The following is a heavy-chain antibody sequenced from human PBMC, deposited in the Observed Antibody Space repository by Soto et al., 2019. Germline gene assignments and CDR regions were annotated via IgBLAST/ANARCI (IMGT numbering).Heavy chain of an antibody. V-gene: IGHV1-2*02. CDR1: GYTFTGYY. D-gene: IGHD3-3*01. CDR3: ARLRFLESQNYYYGMDV. CDR2: INPNSGGT. J-gene: IGHJ6*02. Sequence: GASVKVSCKASGYTFTGYYMHWVRQAPGQGLEWMGWINPNSGGTNYAQKFQGRVTMTRDTSISTAYMELSRLRSDDTAVYYCARLRFLESQNYYYGMDVWGQGXTVTVSS.